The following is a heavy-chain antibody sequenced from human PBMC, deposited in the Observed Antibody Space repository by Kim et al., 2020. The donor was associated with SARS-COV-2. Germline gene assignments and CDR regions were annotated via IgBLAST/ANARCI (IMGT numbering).Heavy chain of an antibody. V-gene: IGHV4-61*07. D-gene: IGHD3-10*01. CDR3: ARLPGIGSGKRYVEY. Sequence: SLKSRVTVSVDTSKNQFSLELSSVTAADTAVYYCARLPGIGSGKRYVEYWGQGTLVTVSS. J-gene: IGHJ4*02.